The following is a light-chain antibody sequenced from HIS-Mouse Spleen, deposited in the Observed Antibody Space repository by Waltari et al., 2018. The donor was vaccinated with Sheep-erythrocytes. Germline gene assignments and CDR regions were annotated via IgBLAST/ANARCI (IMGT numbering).Light chain of an antibody. CDR1: SSDVGGYNY. Sequence: QSALTQPASVSGSPGQSITISCTGTSSDVGGYNYVSWYQQHPGNAPKLMIYEVSTRTSGVSNRFAGSKSGNTASLTISGLQAEDEADYYCSSYTSSSTQVFGGGTKLTVL. V-gene: IGLV2-14*01. J-gene: IGLJ2*01. CDR2: EVS. CDR3: SSYTSSSTQV.